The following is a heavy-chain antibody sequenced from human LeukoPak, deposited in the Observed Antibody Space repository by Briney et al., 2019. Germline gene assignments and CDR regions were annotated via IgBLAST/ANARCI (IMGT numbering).Heavy chain of an antibody. Sequence: PGGSLRLSCAASGFSFSTYTMNWVRQAPGKGLEWVSAINGRGDSTFYADSVKGQFTISRDNSKSTVYLQMNSLRAEDTAVYYCAKALMIVVVNGFDYWGQGTLVTVSS. D-gene: IGHD3-22*01. V-gene: IGHV3-23*01. CDR3: AKALMIVVVNGFDY. CDR2: INGRGDST. J-gene: IGHJ4*02. CDR1: GFSFSTYT.